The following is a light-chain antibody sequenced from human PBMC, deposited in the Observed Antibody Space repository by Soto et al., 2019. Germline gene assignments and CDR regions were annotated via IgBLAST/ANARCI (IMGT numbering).Light chain of an antibody. CDR2: GAS. V-gene: IGKV3-20*01. J-gene: IGKJ5*01. CDR3: QQYNSYPIT. CDR1: QSVSNNY. Sequence: EMVLKQSPGTLSLSPGERAAPAVMVSQSVSNNYLAWYQQKPGQAPRLLIYGASNRATGIPDRFSGSGSGTDFALTISSLQPEDFATYYCQQYNSYPITFGQGTRLEI.